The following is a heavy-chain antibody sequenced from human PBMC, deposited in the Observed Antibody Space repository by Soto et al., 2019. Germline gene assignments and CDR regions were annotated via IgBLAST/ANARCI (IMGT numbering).Heavy chain of an antibody. CDR2: ISAYDGKT. Sequence: GASVKVSCKTSGYTFNTYGINWVRQAPGQGLELMGWISAYDGKTTYAEKFQGRVTLTTDTSTSTAYMELRSLRSDDTALYYCAKDLTRQLAYWLDPWGQGTQVTVS. D-gene: IGHD6-6*01. V-gene: IGHV1-18*01. CDR1: GYTFNTYG. CDR3: AKDLTRQLAYWLDP. J-gene: IGHJ5*02.